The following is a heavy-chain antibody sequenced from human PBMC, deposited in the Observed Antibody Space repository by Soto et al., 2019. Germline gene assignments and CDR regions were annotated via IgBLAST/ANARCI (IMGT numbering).Heavy chain of an antibody. CDR2: ISAYNGNT. CDR3: ARDQDSYCISTSRSWLDP. J-gene: IGHJ5*02. V-gene: IGHV1-18*01. CDR1: GYKFTSYG. D-gene: IGHD2-2*01. Sequence: QVQLVQSGAEVKKPGASVKVSCKASGYKFTSYGISWVRQAPGQGLEWMGWISAYNGNTNYAQKLQGRVTMTTDTSTSTAYMELTSLSADDAAVYYSARDQDSYCISTSRSWLDPWGQGTLVTVSP.